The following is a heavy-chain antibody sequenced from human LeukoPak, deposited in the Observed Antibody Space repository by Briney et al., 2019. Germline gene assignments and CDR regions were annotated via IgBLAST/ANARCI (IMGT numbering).Heavy chain of an antibody. V-gene: IGHV3-72*01. CDR1: GFTFSDHY. Sequence: PGGYLRLSCAASGFTFSDHYMDWVRQAPGKGLEWVGRTRNKANSYTTEYAASVKGRFTISRDDSKNSLYLQMNSLKTEDTAVYYCARAVGATDVGAFDIWGQGTMVTVSS. CDR2: TRNKANSYTT. J-gene: IGHJ3*02. CDR3: ARAVGATDVGAFDI. D-gene: IGHD1-26*01.